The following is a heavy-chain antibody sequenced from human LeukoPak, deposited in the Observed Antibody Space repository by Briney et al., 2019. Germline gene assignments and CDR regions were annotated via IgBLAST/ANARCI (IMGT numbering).Heavy chain of an antibody. D-gene: IGHD3-22*01. CDR3: ARALADNRGYYLGFDY. CDR2: ITNNNGAM. CDR1: GFTFSDYY. V-gene: IGHV3-11*04. J-gene: IGHJ4*02. Sequence: GGSLRLSCAASGFTFSDYYMGCIRQAPGKGLEWISYITNNNGAMFYAGSLEGRFTIFRDNAKNSLYLQMNSLRPDDTAVYYCARALADNRGYYLGFDYWGQGTLVTVSS.